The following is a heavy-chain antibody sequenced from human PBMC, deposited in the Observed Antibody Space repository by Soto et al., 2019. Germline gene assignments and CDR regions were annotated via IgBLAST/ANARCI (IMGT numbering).Heavy chain of an antibody. Sequence: LRLSCAASGFTFSSYGMHWVRQAPGKGLEWVALILYDGSNKYYADSVKGRFTISRDNSKNTLYLQMNSLRAEDTAVYYCAKASGPSKWDLDHWGQGTLVTVSS. CDR3: AKASGPSKWDLDH. V-gene: IGHV3-30*18. J-gene: IGHJ4*02. CDR2: ILYDGSNK. D-gene: IGHD1-26*01. CDR1: GFTFSSYG.